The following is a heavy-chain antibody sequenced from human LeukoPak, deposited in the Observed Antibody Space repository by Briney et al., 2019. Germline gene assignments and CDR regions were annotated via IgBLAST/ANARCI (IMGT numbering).Heavy chain of an antibody. J-gene: IGHJ3*02. CDR3: AGGFDGRSAFDI. CDR2: INEDGSEI. Sequence: PGGSLRLSCAVSGFPFSGYWMGWVRQAAGNGLEWVATINEDGSEIYYVDSVKGRFTISRDNAKNSLSLQMNSLRAEDTTLYYCAGGFDGRSAFDIWGQGTMVTVSS. D-gene: IGHD3-10*01. V-gene: IGHV3-7*01. CDR1: GFPFSGYW.